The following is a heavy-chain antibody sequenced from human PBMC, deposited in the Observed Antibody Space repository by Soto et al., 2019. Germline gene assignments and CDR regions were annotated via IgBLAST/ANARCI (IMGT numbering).Heavy chain of an antibody. J-gene: IGHJ4*02. Sequence: QVQLVQSGGEVKKPGASVTVSCKASGYTFINYHITWVRQAPRQGLEWMAWINTYNGMTDYAQRFQGRVTMTRDTSTSTAFMELRNLESDDTAVYFCAKSPRGEMATDWGQGTLVIVSS. CDR2: INTYNGMT. CDR3: AKSPRGEMATD. D-gene: IGHD2-21*01. V-gene: IGHV1-18*01. CDR1: GYTFINYH.